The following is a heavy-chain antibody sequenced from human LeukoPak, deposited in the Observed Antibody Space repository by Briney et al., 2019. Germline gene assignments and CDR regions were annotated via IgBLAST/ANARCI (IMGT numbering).Heavy chain of an antibody. V-gene: IGHV1-3*01. CDR1: GGTFSSYA. CDR3: ARGGLQLLSDY. J-gene: IGHJ4*02. D-gene: IGHD2-2*01. CDR2: INAGNGNT. Sequence: GASVKVSCKASGGTFSSYAISWVRQAPGQRLEWMGWINAGNGNTKYPQKFQGRVTITRDTSASTAYMELSSLRSEDTAVYYCARGGLQLLSDYWGQGTLVTVSS.